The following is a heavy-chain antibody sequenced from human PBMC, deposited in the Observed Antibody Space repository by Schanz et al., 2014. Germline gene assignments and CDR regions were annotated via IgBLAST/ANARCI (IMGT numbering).Heavy chain of an antibody. CDR1: GFAFSSFA. D-gene: IGHD2-15*01. V-gene: IGHV3-23*04. CDR3: AKTPREYCNYDNCPNWFDS. CDR2: IGVDGTTT. J-gene: IGHJ5*01. Sequence: EVQLAESGGGLVQPGGSLRLSCVASGFAFSSFAMTWVRQAPGKGLEWVSVIGVDGTTTYYADSVKGRFTISRDNSKNTLYLQMNSLRPEDTAVYYCAKTPREYCNYDNCPNWFDSGGQGTLVNASS.